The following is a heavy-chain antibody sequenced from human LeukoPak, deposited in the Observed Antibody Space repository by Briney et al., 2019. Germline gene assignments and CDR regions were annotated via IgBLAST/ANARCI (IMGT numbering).Heavy chain of an antibody. V-gene: IGHV3-23*01. J-gene: IGHJ5*02. Sequence: GGSLRLSCATSGFTFSTYAMSWVRQAPGKGLEWVSVITGSGYSTNYADSVKGRFTSSRDNSKNTLYLQMNSLRAEDTAVYYCAKGRPGWVAGTLGNWFDPWGQGTLVTVSS. CDR1: GFTFSTYA. CDR2: ITGSGYST. CDR3: AKGRPGWVAGTLGNWFDP. D-gene: IGHD6-19*01.